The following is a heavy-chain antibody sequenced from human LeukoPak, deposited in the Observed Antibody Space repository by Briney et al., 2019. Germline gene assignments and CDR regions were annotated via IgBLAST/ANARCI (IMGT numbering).Heavy chain of an antibody. CDR3: VKSPSDGLDV. V-gene: IGHV3-64D*09. CDR2: IFANGHVT. CDR1: GFTISIHH. J-gene: IGHJ6*02. Sequence: GGSLRLSCSASGFTISIHHMHWVRQAPGKGLEYVSTIFANGHVTSYAASVKGRFTTSRDDSKNTVYLQMSSLRPEDTAVYYCVKSPSDGLDVWGRGATATVSS.